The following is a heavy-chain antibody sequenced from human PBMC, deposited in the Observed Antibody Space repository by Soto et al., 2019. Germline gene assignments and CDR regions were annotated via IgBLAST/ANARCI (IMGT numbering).Heavy chain of an antibody. Sequence: QVQLQESGPGLVKPSETLSLTCTGSGASISDYYWSWIRPPAGKGLECIWRIYASGNTNYNPSLKIRVTISVDTSKNQFSLTLNYVHAADMAVDYWERECRSALGTVVHWGRGPLVTVSP. D-gene: IGHD2-8*01. CDR2: IYASGNT. J-gene: IGHJ4*02. CDR1: GASISDYY. V-gene: IGHV4-4*07. CDR3: ERECRSALGTVVH.